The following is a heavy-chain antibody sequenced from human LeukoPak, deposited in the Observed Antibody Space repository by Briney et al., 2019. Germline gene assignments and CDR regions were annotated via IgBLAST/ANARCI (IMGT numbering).Heavy chain of an antibody. J-gene: IGHJ4*02. CDR2: IHYSGST. CDR3: ARHRIEPGDFDY. D-gene: IGHD2-15*01. CDR1: GGSISYY. Sequence: SETLSLTCTVSGGSISYYWSWVRQTPGKGLEWIGCIHYSGSTNYNPSLKSRITISLDTSKKQFSLNLTSVTAADTAVYYCARHRIEPGDFDYWGQGTLVTVSS. V-gene: IGHV4-59*08.